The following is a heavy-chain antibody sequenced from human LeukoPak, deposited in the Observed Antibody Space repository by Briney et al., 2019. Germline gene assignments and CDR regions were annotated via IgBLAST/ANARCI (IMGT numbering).Heavy chain of an antibody. V-gene: IGHV1-69*04. J-gene: IGHJ4*02. CDR3: ARDVAAAGTTAFVAY. Sequence: VASVKVSCKASGYTFTSYGISWVRQAPGQGLEWMGRIIPILGIANYAQKFQGRVTITADKSTSTAYMELSSLRSEDTAVYYCARDVAAAGTTAFVAYWGQGTLVTVSS. CDR1: GYTFTSYG. CDR2: IIPILGIA. D-gene: IGHD6-13*01.